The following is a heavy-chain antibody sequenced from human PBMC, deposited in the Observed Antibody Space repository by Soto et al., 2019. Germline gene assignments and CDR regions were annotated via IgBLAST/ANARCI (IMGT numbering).Heavy chain of an antibody. J-gene: IGHJ2*01. CDR2: INPGDSDT. CDR1: GDSFTSYW. D-gene: IGHD6-19*01. Sequence: PXESVKISFSTAGDSFTSYWIGWVRQMPGKGLEWMGIINPGDSDTRHSPSFQGQVTISVDKSITTAYLQWSSLKASDTAMYYCARGGWDPYWYFDLWGRGTLVTVSS. CDR3: ARGGWDPYWYFDL. V-gene: IGHV5-51*01.